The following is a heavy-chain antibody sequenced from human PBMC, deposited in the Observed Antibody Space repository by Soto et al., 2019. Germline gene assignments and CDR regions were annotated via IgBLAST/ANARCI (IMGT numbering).Heavy chain of an antibody. J-gene: IGHJ6*02. CDR2: LSGSGGIT. V-gene: IGHV3-23*01. Sequence: EGSLRLSCAASGFTFSSYAMNWVRQAPGEGLEWVSSLSGSGGITNYADSVKGRFTISRDNSKNALFLQMNSLRTDDTAVYYCAYQRSYRSWTYGMEVWGQGTSDTVSS. D-gene: IGHD3-10*01. CDR1: GFTFSSYA. CDR3: AYQRSYRSWTYGMEV.